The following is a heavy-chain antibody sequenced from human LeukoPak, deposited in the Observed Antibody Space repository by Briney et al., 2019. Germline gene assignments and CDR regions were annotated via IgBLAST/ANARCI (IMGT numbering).Heavy chain of an antibody. Sequence: ASVKVSCKASGYTFTSYDINWVRQATGQGLEWMGWMNPNSGNTGYAQKFQGRVTITRNTSISTAYMELSSLRSEDTAVYYCARPLYSYDNDAFDIWGQGTMVTVSS. CDR3: ARPLYSYDNDAFDI. J-gene: IGHJ3*02. D-gene: IGHD5-18*01. CDR1: GYTFTSYD. V-gene: IGHV1-8*03. CDR2: MNPNSGNT.